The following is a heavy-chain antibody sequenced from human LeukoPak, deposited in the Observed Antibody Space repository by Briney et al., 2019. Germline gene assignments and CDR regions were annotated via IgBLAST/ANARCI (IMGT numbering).Heavy chain of an antibody. J-gene: IGHJ4*02. CDR2: ISFDGGTK. CDR3: ASGLFKYTSGSDLFDY. CDR1: GFTFNYYA. Sequence: GRSLRLSCAASGFTFNYYAMHWVRQAPGKGLAWVALISFDGGTKYYADSVKGRFTISRDTSKNTLFLQMDSLRPEDTAVYYCASGLFKYTSGSDLFDYWGQGTLVTVSS. V-gene: IGHV3-30-3*01. D-gene: IGHD5-18*01.